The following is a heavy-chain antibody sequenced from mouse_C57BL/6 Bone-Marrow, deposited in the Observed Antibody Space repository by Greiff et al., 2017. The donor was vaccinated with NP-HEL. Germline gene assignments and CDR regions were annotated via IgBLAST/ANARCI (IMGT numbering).Heavy chain of an antibody. CDR2: INPGSGGT. CDR3: ARPFAY. CDR1: GYAFTNYL. J-gene: IGHJ3*01. V-gene: IGHV1-54*01. Sequence: QVQLQQSGAELVRPGTSVKVSCKASGYAFTNYLIEWVKQRPGQGLEWIGVINPGSGGTNYNEKFKGKATLTADKSSSTAYMQLSSLTSEGSAVYFCARPFAYWGQGTLVTVSA.